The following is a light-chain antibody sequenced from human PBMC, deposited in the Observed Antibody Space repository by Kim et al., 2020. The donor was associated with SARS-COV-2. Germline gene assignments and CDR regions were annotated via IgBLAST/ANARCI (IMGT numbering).Light chain of an antibody. CDR3: NSRDSSGNHLV. CDR1: SLSSYY. J-gene: IGLJ2*01. CDR2: GKN. V-gene: IGLV3-19*01. Sequence: SSELTQDPAVSVALGQTVRITCQGDSLSSYYASWYQQKPGQAPILVIYGKNNRPSGIPDRFSASSSGNTASLTITGAQAEDEADYYCNSRDSSGNHLVFGGGTQLTVL.